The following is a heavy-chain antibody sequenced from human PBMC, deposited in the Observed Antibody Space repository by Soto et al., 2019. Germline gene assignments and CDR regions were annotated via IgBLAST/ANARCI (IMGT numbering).Heavy chain of an antibody. Sequence: SETLSLTCTVSGGSISSYYWSWIRQPPGKGLEWIGYIYYSGSTNYNPSLKSRVTISVDTSKNQFSLKLSSVTAADTAVYYCARESRDGYNYGGESYGMDVWGQGTTVTVSS. D-gene: IGHD5-12*01. CDR1: GGSISSYY. J-gene: IGHJ6*02. V-gene: IGHV4-59*01. CDR3: ARESRDGYNYGGESYGMDV. CDR2: IYYSGST.